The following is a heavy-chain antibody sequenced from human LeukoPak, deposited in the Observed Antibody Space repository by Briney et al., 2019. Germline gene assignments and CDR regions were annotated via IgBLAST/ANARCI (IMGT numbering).Heavy chain of an antibody. CDR3: ARVSPSGVWDV. Sequence: SQTLSLTCTVSGGSISGINCYWTWIRQPAGKGLEWIGRIYTTGSSNYNPSLKSRVTISVDTSNNQFSLKLSSVTAADTAVYYCARVSPSGVWDVWGQGTTVTVSS. J-gene: IGHJ6*02. V-gene: IGHV4-61*02. CDR2: IYTTGSS. D-gene: IGHD3-10*01. CDR1: GGSISGINCY.